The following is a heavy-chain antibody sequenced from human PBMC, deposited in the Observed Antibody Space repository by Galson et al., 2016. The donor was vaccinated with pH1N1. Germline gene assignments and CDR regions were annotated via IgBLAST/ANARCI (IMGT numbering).Heavy chain of an antibody. CDR2: ITQGGSVK. J-gene: IGHJ4*02. V-gene: IGHV3-7*05. Sequence: SLRLSCAASGFTFSSYWMTWVRQAPGKGLEWVANITQGGSVKYYVGSVKGRFTISRDNAKNSLYLQMNSLIVEDTAVYYCAREIGGRGPYWGQGTLVTVSS. CDR1: GFTFSSYW. CDR3: AREIGGRGPY. D-gene: IGHD3-3*01.